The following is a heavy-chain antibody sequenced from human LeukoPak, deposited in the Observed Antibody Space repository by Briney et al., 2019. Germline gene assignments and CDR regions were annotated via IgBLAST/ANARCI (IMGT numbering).Heavy chain of an antibody. V-gene: IGHV6-1*01. CDR2: TYYRSKWYN. D-gene: IGHD3-3*02. Sequence: SQTLSLTCAVSGDSVSSNSAAWDWIRQSQWRGLEWLGRTYYRSKWYNDYAVSVKSRITINPDASKNQFSLQLNSVTPEDTAVYYCARDSFKGWDYYYGMDVWGQGTTVTVSS. CDR1: GDSVSSNSAA. CDR3: ARDSFKGWDYYYGMDV. J-gene: IGHJ6*02.